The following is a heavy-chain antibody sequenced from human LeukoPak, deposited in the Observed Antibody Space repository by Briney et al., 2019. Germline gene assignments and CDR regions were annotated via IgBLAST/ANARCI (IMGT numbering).Heavy chain of an antibody. Sequence: SETLSLTCTVSGGSISSGGYYWSWIRQHPGKGLEWIGYIYYSGSTYYNPSLKSRVTISVDTSKNQFSLKLSSVTAADTAVYYCARDGGNWFDPWGQGTQVTVSS. CDR1: GGSISSGGYY. J-gene: IGHJ5*02. V-gene: IGHV4-31*03. D-gene: IGHD3-3*01. CDR2: IYYSGST. CDR3: ARDGGNWFDP.